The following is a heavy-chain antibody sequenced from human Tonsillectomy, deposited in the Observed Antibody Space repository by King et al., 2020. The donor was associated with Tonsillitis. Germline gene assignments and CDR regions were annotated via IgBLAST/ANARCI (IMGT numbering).Heavy chain of an antibody. CDR2: INPYNGDT. D-gene: IGHD2-15*01. J-gene: IGHJ4*02. CDR1: GYTFTDYY. Sequence: QLVQSGAEVKKPGASVKVSCKASGYTFTDYYIHWVRQAPGQGLEGMGWINPYNGDTSYAQNFQGGVTMTRDTSISTAYLELSRLTSDDTAMYYCARGRYCSGGRCYSHLDYWGQGTVVTVSS. V-gene: IGHV1-2*02. CDR3: ARGRYCSGGRCYSHLDY.